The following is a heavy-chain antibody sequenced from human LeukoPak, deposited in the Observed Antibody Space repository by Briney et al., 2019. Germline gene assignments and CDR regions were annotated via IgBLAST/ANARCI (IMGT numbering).Heavy chain of an antibody. CDR3: ARVRWELPELDY. D-gene: IGHD1-26*01. CDR1: GGTFSSYA. J-gene: IGHJ4*02. CDR2: IIPILGIA. V-gene: IGHV1-69*04. Sequence: SVKVSCKASGGTFSSYAISWVRQAPGQGLEWMGRIIPILGIANYAQKFQGRVTITRDTSASTAYMEVSSLRSEDTAVYYCARVRWELPELDYWGQGTLVTVSS.